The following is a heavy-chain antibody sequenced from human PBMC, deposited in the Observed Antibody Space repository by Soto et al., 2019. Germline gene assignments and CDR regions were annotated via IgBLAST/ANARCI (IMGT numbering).Heavy chain of an antibody. CDR1: GFTFSNAW. D-gene: IGHD6-13*01. V-gene: IGHV3-15*07. CDR3: TTDPTEYSNSSADY. CDR2: IKSKTDGGTT. Sequence: EVQLVESGGGLVKPGGSLRLSCAASGFTFSNAWMNWVRQAPGKGVELVGRIKSKTDGGTTDYAAPVNGRFTISRDDSKNTLYLQMNSLKPEDTAVYYCTTDPTEYSNSSADYLGQCTLVTVSS. J-gene: IGHJ4*02.